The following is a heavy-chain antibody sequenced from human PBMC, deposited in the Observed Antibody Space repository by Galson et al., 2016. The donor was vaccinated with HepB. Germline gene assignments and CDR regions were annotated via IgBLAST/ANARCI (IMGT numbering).Heavy chain of an antibody. CDR3: ARGTRPYSNYPPTLDY. D-gene: IGHD4-11*01. Sequence: SETLSLTCTVYGVSISGSSYYWGWIRQTPGKGLEWIGSVSYRGTTYYNSSLKSPGTISIHTSKNQFSVKPRSVTAADTAVYFCARGTRPYSNYPPTLDYWGQGTLVTVSS. J-gene: IGHJ4*02. CDR1: GVSISGSSYY. CDR2: VSYRGTT. V-gene: IGHV4-39*07.